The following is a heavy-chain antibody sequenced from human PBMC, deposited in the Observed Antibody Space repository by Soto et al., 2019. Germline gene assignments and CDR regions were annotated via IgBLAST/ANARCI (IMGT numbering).Heavy chain of an antibody. D-gene: IGHD3-16*01. V-gene: IGHV3-23*01. CDR3: AKAGDPGNMITFAGVEVPNIDY. CDR2: ISGSGGST. CDR1: GFAFSTHA. J-gene: IGHJ4*02. Sequence: GGSLRLSCAASGFAFSTHAMNWVRQAPGKGLAWVSAISGSGGSTYYADSVKGRFTISRDNSKNTLYLQTNSLRPEDTAMYYCAKAGDPGNMITFAGVEVPNIDYWGQGTLVTVSS.